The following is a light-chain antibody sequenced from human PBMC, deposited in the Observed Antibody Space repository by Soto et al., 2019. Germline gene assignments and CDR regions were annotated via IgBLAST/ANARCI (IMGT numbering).Light chain of an antibody. Sequence: EIVLTQSPGTLSLSPGERATLSCRASQSVSSSFLAWYQHKPGQAPRLLIYAASSKATGIPDRFSGSGSGTDFTLTISRLEPEDCAVYYCQQYGSSPYTFGQGTNLEIK. CDR2: AAS. V-gene: IGKV3-20*01. CDR3: QQYGSSPYT. CDR1: QSVSSSF. J-gene: IGKJ2*01.